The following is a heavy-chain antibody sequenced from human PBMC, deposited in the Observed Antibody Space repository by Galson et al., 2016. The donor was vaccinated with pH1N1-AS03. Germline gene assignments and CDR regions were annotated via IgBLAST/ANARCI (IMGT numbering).Heavy chain of an antibody. Sequence: SLRLSCAASGFTFNNYWMSWVRQAPGKGLQWVSAFSGSGGRTYYADSVRGRFTISRDDSNNKLFLQMDSLRVEDTALYYCAKDLGAQNYWGQGTLVTVSS. J-gene: IGHJ4*02. V-gene: IGHV3-23*01. CDR2: FSGSGGRT. CDR1: GFTFNNYW. D-gene: IGHD3-16*01. CDR3: AKDLGAQNY.